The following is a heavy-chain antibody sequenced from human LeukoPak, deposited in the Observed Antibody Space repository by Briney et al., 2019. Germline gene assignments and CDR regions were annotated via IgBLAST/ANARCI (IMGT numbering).Heavy chain of an antibody. CDR1: EFTFSNFA. Sequence: PGGSLRLSCEASEFTFSNFAMSWVRQAPGKGLWRGSDISGSGGNTKNADSVKGGFTISRNNSKTTLHLKRNSMSAGTTAVYFCAKDVKRSIPTRPPYFDYWGQGALGTVS. D-gene: IGHD6-6*01. J-gene: IGHJ4*02. CDR2: ISGSGGNT. V-gene: IGHV3-23*01. CDR3: AKDVKRSIPTRPPYFDY.